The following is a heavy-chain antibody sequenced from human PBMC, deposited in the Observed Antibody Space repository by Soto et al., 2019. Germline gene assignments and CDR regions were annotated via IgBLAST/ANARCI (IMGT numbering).Heavy chain of an antibody. J-gene: IGHJ4*02. CDR1: GFPFSIYG. V-gene: IGHV3-33*01. Sequence: GGSLRLSCAASGFPFSIYGMHVFRQSPGKGLEGVAFRWYDGSNKYYADSVKGRFTISRDNSKNTLYLQMNSLRAEDTAVYYCERDTPYPHSSGYTCGYYFDYWGQGTRVTVSS. CDR3: ERDTPYPHSSGYTCGYYFDY. CDR2: RWYDGSNK. D-gene: IGHD3-22*01.